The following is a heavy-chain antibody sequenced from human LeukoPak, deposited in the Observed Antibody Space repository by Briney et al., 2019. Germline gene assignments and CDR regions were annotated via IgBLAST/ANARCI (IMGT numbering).Heavy chain of an antibody. CDR2: IYISGST. CDR3: AKTAAGTGWVDY. CDR1: DGSINTYY. Sequence: PSETLSLTCIVSDGSINTYYWSWIRQPAGKGLEWIGRIYISGSTNYNPSLKSRVTMSIDTSKNQFSLKLSSVTAADTAVYYCAKTAAGTGWVDYWGQGTLVTVSS. J-gene: IGHJ4*02. D-gene: IGHD6-13*01. V-gene: IGHV4-4*07.